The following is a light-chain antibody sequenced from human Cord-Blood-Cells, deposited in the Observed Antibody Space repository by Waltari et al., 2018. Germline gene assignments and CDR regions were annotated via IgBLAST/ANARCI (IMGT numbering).Light chain of an antibody. CDR2: DAS. V-gene: IGKV1-33*01. Sequence: DIQMTPSPSSLSASVAARVTITFQASQHIGNYLNWYQQKPGKAPKLLVYDASNLETGVPSRFRGSGSGKDLTFTISGAQLEDIATYYCQEDDNRPPEVTFGPGTKVDIK. J-gene: IGKJ3*01. CDR3: QEDDNRPPEVT. CDR1: QHIGNY.